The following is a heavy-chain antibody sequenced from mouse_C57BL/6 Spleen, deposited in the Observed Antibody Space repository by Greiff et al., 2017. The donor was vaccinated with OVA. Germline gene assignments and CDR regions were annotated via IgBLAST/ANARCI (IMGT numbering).Heavy chain of an antibody. CDR2: IWSGGST. V-gene: IGHV2-2*01. D-gene: IGHD2-2*01. CDR1: GFSLTSYG. J-gene: IGHJ2*01. Sequence: QVQLQQSGPGLVQPSQSLSITCTVSGFSLTSYGVHWVRQSPGKGLEWLGVIWSGGSTDYNAAFISRLSISKDNSKSQVFFKMNSLQADDTAIYYRARNAPSGVTTRILYFDYWGQGTTLTVSS. CDR3: ARNAPSGVTTRILYFDY.